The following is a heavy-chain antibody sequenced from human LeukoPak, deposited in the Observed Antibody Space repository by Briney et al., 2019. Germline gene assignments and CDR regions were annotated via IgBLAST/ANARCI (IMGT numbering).Heavy chain of an antibody. CDR3: AKVIKWFGELLPAYFDY. J-gene: IGHJ4*02. D-gene: IGHD3-10*01. CDR2: ISGSGGST. V-gene: IGHV3-23*01. CDR1: GFTFSSYA. Sequence: GGSLRLSCAASGFTFSSYAMSWVRQAPGKGLEWVSAISGSGGSTYYADSVKGRFTISRDNSKNTLYLQMNSLRAEDTAVYYCAKVIKWFGELLPAYFDYWGQGTLVTVSS.